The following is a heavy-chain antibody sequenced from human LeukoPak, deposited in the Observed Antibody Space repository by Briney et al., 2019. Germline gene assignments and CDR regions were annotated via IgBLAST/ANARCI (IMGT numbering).Heavy chain of an antibody. J-gene: IGHJ4*02. CDR1: GFIFSTYS. Sequence: GGSLRLSCTASGFIFSTYSMNWVRQAPGKGLEWVSYIRSDSSIIYYADSVKGRFTISRDNAKNSLYLQIDSLRAEDTAVYFCARVQAGKWDFDYWGQGTLVTVSS. V-gene: IGHV3-48*01. D-gene: IGHD2-8*01. CDR2: IRSDSSII. CDR3: ARVQAGKWDFDY.